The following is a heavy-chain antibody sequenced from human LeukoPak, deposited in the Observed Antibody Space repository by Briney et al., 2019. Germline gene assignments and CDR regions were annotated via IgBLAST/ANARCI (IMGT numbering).Heavy chain of an antibody. CDR1: GFSLSSYD. CDR3: ARADCFSSICYLRSSWFDP. V-gene: IGHV3-21*01. CDR2: ISTTSTYI. J-gene: IGHJ5*02. Sequence: GGSLRLSCAASGFSLSSYDMNWVRQAPGKGLEWVSSISTTSTYIYYRYSVKGRFTISRDNARNSLYLQMNGLRAEDTAVYYCARADCFSSICYLRSSWFDPWGQGTLVTVSS. D-gene: IGHD2-2*01.